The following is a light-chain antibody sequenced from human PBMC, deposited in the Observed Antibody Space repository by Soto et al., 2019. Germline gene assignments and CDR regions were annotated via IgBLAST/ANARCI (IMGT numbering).Light chain of an antibody. CDR1: QGISSR. Sequence: DLPMTQSPSSVSASVGDRVTITCRASQGISSRLAWYQQKPGKAPNLLIYAASSLQSGVPSRFRGSGSETDFTLTIGSLQPEDFATYYCQQANSFPLTFGGGTKVEIK. V-gene: IGKV1-12*01. CDR3: QQANSFPLT. J-gene: IGKJ4*01. CDR2: AAS.